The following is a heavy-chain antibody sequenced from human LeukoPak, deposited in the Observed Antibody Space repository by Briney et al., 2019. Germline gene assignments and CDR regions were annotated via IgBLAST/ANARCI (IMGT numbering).Heavy chain of an antibody. CDR1: GYSFTSYW. D-gene: IGHD5-12*01. V-gene: IGHV5-51*01. CDR3: ARLEHADIVATIGAFDI. J-gene: IGHJ3*02. Sequence: GESLKISCKGSGYSFTSYWIGWVRQMPGKGLEWMGIIYPGDSDTRYSPSFQGQVTISADKSISTAYLQWSSLKASDTAMYYCARLEHADIVATIGAFDIWGQGTMVTVSS. CDR2: IYPGDSDT.